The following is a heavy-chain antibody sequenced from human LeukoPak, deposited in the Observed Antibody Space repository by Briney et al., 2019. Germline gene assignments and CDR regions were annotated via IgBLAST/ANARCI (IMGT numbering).Heavy chain of an antibody. J-gene: IGHJ4*02. CDR2: INSDGSST. V-gene: IGHV3-74*01. Sequence: PGGSLRLSCAASGFTFSSYWMHWIRQAPGKGLVWVSRINSDGSSTSYADSVEGRFTISRDNAKNTLYLQMNSLRAEDTAVYYCARDYYYDSRQFDYWGQGTLVTVSS. CDR3: ARDYYYDSRQFDY. CDR1: GFTFSSYW. D-gene: IGHD3-22*01.